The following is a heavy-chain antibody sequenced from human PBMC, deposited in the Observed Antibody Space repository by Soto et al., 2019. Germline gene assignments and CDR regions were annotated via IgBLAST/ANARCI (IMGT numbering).Heavy chain of an antibody. V-gene: IGHV1-3*01. CDR3: AKSSGSYYSPFDY. J-gene: IGHJ4*02. Sequence: QVQLVQSGAEVKKPGASVKVSCKASGYTFTSYAMHWVRQAPGQRLEWMGWINAGNGNTKYSQKFQGRVTITRDTSRSTAYMELSSLRSEDTAVYYCAKSSGSYYSPFDYWGQGTLVTVSS. D-gene: IGHD3-10*01. CDR2: INAGNGNT. CDR1: GYTFTSYA.